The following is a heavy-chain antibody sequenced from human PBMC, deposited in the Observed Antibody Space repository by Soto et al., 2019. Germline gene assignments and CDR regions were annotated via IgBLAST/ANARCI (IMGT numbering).Heavy chain of an antibody. V-gene: IGHV3-21*01. CDR1: GFTFSSYS. J-gene: IGHJ6*03. CDR3: ARDVERGYYDFWSGHTAHMDV. Sequence: EVQLVESGGGLVKPGGSLRLSCAASGFTFSSYSMNWVRQAPGKGLEWVSSISSSSRYIYYADSVKGRFTISRDNAKNSLYLQMNSLRAEDTAVYYCARDVERGYYDFWSGHTAHMDVWGKGTTVTVSS. CDR2: ISSSSRYI. D-gene: IGHD3-3*01.